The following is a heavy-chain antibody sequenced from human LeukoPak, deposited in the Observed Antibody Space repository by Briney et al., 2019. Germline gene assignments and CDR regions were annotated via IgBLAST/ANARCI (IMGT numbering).Heavy chain of an antibody. CDR3: AKDPLVNSQEYFDY. CDR1: GFTFSDYY. CDR2: INTGSTYT. V-gene: IGHV3-11*05. D-gene: IGHD2/OR15-2a*01. J-gene: IGHJ4*02. Sequence: GGSLRLSCAASGFTFSDYYMTWIRQAPGKGLEWLSYINTGSTYTNYANSVKGRFTISRDNAKNSLYLQLNSLRAEDTAIYYCAKDPLVNSQEYFDYWGQGTLVTVSS.